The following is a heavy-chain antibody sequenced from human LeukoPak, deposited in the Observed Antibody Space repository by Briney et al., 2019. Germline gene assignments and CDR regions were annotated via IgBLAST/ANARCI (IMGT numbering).Heavy chain of an antibody. D-gene: IGHD1-26*01. Sequence: ASVKVSCKTSGYTFNSYGISWVRQAPGQGLEWMGIINPSGGSTSYAQKFQGRVTMTRDMSTSTVYMELSSLRSEDTAVYYCASGSYYYYYMDVWGKGTTVTVSS. CDR1: GYTFNSYG. CDR3: ASGSYYYYYMDV. J-gene: IGHJ6*03. CDR2: INPSGGST. V-gene: IGHV1-46*02.